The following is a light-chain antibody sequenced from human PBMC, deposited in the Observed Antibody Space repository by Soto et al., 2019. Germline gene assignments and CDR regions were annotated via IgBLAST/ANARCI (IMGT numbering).Light chain of an antibody. V-gene: IGLV2-8*01. Sequence: QSALTQPPSASGSPGQSVTISCTGTASDIGGYNYVSWYQQHPGKAPKLMIYEVSKRPSGVPDRFSGSKSDHTASLTVSGLQAEDEADYYCSSYAGTTLAVVFGGGTKLTVL. CDR2: EVS. CDR1: ASDIGGYNY. CDR3: SSYAGTTLAVV. J-gene: IGLJ2*01.